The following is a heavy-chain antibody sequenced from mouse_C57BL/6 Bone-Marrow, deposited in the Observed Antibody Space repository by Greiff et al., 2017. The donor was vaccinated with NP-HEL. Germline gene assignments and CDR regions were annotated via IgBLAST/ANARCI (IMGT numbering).Heavy chain of an antibody. CDR1: GFNIKDDY. D-gene: IGHD6-1*01. J-gene: IGHJ4*01. CDR2: IDPENGDT. Sequence: VQLQQSGAELVRPGASVKLSCTASGFNIKDDYMHWVKQRPEQGLEWIGWIDPENGDTEYASKFQGKVTITADTSSNTAFLPLSSVTSEDTAVYISAHNTSSDNSVGNYAMGYWGQGTSVTVSS. V-gene: IGHV14-4*01. CDR3: AHNTSSDNSVGNYAMGY.